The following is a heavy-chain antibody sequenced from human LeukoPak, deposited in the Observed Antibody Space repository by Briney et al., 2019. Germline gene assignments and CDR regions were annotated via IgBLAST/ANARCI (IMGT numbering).Heavy chain of an antibody. CDR1: GFTFSSYA. J-gene: IGHJ6*02. Sequence: GGSLRLSCAASGFTFSSYAMSWVRQAPGKGLEWVSAISGSGGSTYYAGSVKGRFTISRDNSKNTLYLQMNSLRAEDTAVYYCAKGGTSVTAITYYYYGMDVWGQGTTVTVSS. CDR2: ISGSGGST. D-gene: IGHD2-21*02. CDR3: AKGGTSVTAITYYYYGMDV. V-gene: IGHV3-23*01.